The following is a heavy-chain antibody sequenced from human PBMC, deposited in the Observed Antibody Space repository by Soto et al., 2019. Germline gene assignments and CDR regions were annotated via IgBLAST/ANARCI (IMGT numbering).Heavy chain of an antibody. J-gene: IGHJ4*02. D-gene: IGHD3-22*01. Sequence: GESLKISCKGSGYSFAVYWITWVRQKPGKGLEWMGRIDPSDSQTYYSPSFRGHVTISVTKSITTVFLQWSSLRASDTAMYYCARQIYDSDTGPNFQYYFDSWGQGTPVTVSS. V-gene: IGHV5-10-1*01. CDR1: GYSFAVYW. CDR3: ARQIYDSDTGPNFQYYFDS. CDR2: IDPSDSQT.